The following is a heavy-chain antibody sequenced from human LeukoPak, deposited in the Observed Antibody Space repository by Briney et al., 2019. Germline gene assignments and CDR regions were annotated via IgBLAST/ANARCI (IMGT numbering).Heavy chain of an antibody. CDR2: IYYSGST. CDR1: GGSISSSSYY. V-gene: IGHV4-39*07. J-gene: IGHJ4*02. Sequence: SETLSLTCTVSGGSISSSSYYWGWIRQPPGKGLEWIGSIYYSGSTYYNPSLKSRVTISVDTSKNQFSLKLSSVTAADTAVYYCAREVTTVTSYYFDYWGQGTLVTVSS. D-gene: IGHD4-17*01. CDR3: AREVTTVTSYYFDY.